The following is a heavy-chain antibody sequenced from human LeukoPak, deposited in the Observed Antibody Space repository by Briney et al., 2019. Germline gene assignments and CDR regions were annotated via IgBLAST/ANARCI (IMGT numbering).Heavy chain of an antibody. J-gene: IGHJ6*03. CDR2: IYYSGST. D-gene: IGHD2-2*01. CDR1: GGSISSYY. CDR3: ARDLSGYCSSTSCLDYYYYMDV. V-gene: IGHV4-59*01. Sequence: SETLSLTCTVSGGSISSYYWSWIRQPPGKGLEWIGYIYYSGSTNYNPSLKSRVTISVDTSKNQFSLKLSSVTAADTAVYYCARDLSGYCSSTSCLDYYYYMDVWGKGTTVTVSS.